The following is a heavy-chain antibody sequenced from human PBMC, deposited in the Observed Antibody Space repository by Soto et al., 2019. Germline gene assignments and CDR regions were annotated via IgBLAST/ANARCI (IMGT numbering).Heavy chain of an antibody. CDR3: ARSQLVGATRALDY. D-gene: IGHD1-26*01. Sequence: ETLSLTCTASCGSISSYYWSWIRQPPGKGLEWIGYIYYSGSTNYNPSLKSRVNISVDTSKNQFSLKLSSVTAADTAVYYCARSQLVGATRALDYWGQGTLVTVSS. CDR2: IYYSGST. CDR1: CGSISSYY. J-gene: IGHJ4*02. V-gene: IGHV4-59*01.